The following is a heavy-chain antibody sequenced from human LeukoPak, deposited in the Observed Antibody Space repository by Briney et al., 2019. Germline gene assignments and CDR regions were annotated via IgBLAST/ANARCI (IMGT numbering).Heavy chain of an antibody. CDR3: ARGRRILGGPENAGDFFDF. J-gene: IGHJ4*01. CDR1: GYTLTDYY. CDR2: INSNSGAT. D-gene: IGHD3-16*01. Sequence: GESLKVSCKASGYTLTDYYLHWVRQAPGQGLKWMGWINSNSGATHYAQSFQARVTMTRDTSIASSYMELTGLESDDTAVYYCARGRRILGGPENAGDFFDFWGQGSLVTVSS. V-gene: IGHV1-2*02.